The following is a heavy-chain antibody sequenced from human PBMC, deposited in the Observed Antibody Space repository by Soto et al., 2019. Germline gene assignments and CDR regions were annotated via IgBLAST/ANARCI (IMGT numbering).Heavy chain of an antibody. CDR1: GFSLSTRGVG. V-gene: IGHV2-5*02. D-gene: IGHD5-18*01. J-gene: IGHJ4*02. CDR2: IYWDDDE. CDR3: AHRQRGYSYHFDY. Sequence: QITLKESGPTLVKPTQTLTLTCTFSGFSLSTRGVGVGWIRQPPGKALEWLALIYWDDDEGYRPSLKSRLTNTKDTSKIQVILTRTNMDPVDSATYYCAHRQRGYSYHFDYWGQGTLVTVSS.